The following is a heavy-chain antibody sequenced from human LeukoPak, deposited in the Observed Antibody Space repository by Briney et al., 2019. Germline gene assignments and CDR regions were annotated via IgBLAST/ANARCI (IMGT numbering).Heavy chain of an antibody. Sequence: GASVKVSCKAFGYTFTGYWMHWVRQAPGQGLEWMGIINPSGGTTNCAQKFQGRVTMTRDMSTTTVYMHLSSLRSEDTAVYYCAREAVTIFGLVRTQTPKGPHRFDPWGQGTLVTVSS. CDR2: INPSGGTT. V-gene: IGHV1-46*01. CDR3: AREAVTIFGLVRTQTPKGPHRFDP. CDR1: GYTFTGYW. D-gene: IGHD3-3*01. J-gene: IGHJ5*02.